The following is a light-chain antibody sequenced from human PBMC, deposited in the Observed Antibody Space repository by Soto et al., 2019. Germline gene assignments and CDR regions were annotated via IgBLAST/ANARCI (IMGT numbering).Light chain of an antibody. V-gene: IGKV3-11*01. J-gene: IGKJ4*01. CDR3: QQRDNGLT. Sequence: EVVLTQSPATLSLSPGERATLSCRASQSVDRYLAWYQQKPGQAPRLLIFDAFNRPTGIPARFSGSGSGTVFTLTISSLEPEDFAVYFCQQRDNGLTFGGGTTL. CDR1: QSVDRY. CDR2: DAF.